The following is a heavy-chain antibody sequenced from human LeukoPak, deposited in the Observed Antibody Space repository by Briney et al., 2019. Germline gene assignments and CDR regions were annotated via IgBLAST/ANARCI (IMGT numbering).Heavy chain of an antibody. D-gene: IGHD3-10*01. CDR2: INANSGTR. V-gene: IGHV3-23*01. J-gene: IGHJ4*02. CDR1: GFAFSFFA. CDR3: ARLGSGSTLDC. Sequence: GGSLRLSCEASGFAFSFFAMSWLRQPPGKGLEWVSTINANSGTRSYAASVKGRFTISRDNAKNTLYLQMNSLRAEDTAVYYCARLGSGSTLDCWGQGILVTVSS.